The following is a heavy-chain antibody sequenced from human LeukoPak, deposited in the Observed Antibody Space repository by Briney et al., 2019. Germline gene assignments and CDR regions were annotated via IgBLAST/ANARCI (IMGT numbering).Heavy chain of an antibody. D-gene: IGHD6-19*01. J-gene: IGHJ4*02. CDR3: ASQSEGAVAGYYFDY. Sequence: SVKVSCKASGGTFSSYAISWVRQAPGQGLEWMGRIIPIFGTANYAQKFQGRVTITTDESASTAYMELSSLRSEDTAVYYCASQSEGAVAGYYFDYWGQGTLVTVSS. CDR1: GGTFSSYA. V-gene: IGHV1-69*05. CDR2: IIPIFGTA.